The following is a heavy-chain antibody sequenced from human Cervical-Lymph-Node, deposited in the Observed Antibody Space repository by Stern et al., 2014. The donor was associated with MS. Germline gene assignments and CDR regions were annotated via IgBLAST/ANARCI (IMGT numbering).Heavy chain of an antibody. CDR3: ARVEYYYDSSGFDY. CDR2: ISSSSSYI. CDR1: GFTFSSYS. J-gene: IGHJ4*02. D-gene: IGHD3-22*01. Sequence: EVQLVESGGGLVKPGGSLRLSCAASGFTFSSYSMNWVRQAPGKGLEWVSSISSSSSYIYYADSVKCRFTISRDNAKNSLYLQMNSLRAEDTAVYYCARVEYYYDSSGFDYWGQGTLVTVSS. V-gene: IGHV3-21*01.